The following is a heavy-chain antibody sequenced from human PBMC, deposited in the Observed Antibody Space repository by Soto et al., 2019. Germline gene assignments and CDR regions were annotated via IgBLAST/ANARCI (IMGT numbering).Heavy chain of an antibody. CDR3: ARAAPTVYCGGDCSPYFDY. CDR2: IYYSGST. D-gene: IGHD2-21*02. V-gene: IGHV4-61*01. J-gene: IGHJ4*02. CDR1: GGSVSSGSYY. Sequence: SETLSLTCTVSGGSVSSGSYYWSWIRQPPGKGLEWIGYIYYSGSTNYNPSLKSRVTISVDTSKNQFSLKLSSVTAADTAVYYCARAAPTVYCGGDCSPYFDYWGQGTLVTVSS.